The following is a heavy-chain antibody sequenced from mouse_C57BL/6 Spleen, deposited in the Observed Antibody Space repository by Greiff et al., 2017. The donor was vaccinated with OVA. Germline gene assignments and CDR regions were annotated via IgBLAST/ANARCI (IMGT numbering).Heavy chain of an antibody. Sequence: EVQVVESGGGLVQPGGSLKLSCAASGFTFSDYYMYWVRQTPEKRLEWVAYISNGGGSTYYPDTVKGRFTISRDNAKNTLYLQMSRLKSEDTAMYYCARQGYDYDKDYYAMDYWGQGTSVTVSS. J-gene: IGHJ4*01. CDR1: GFTFSDYY. CDR3: ARQGYDYDKDYYAMDY. V-gene: IGHV5-12*01. D-gene: IGHD2-4*01. CDR2: ISNGGGST.